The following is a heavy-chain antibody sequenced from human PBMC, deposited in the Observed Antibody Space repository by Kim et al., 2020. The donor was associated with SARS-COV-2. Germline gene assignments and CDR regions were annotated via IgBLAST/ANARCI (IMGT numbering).Heavy chain of an antibody. CDR2: ISYDGIDK. D-gene: IGHD3-10*01. Sequence: GGSLRLSCAASGFIFSNYAMHWVRQAPGKGLEWVAIISYDGIDKYHADSVKGRFTISRDNSKNTLYLQMNSLRTEDTAVYYCAGVSMFRGLVYYFDYWGQGTLVTVSS. CDR1: GFIFSNYA. V-gene: IGHV3-30*04. CDR3: AGVSMFRGLVYYFDY. J-gene: IGHJ4*02.